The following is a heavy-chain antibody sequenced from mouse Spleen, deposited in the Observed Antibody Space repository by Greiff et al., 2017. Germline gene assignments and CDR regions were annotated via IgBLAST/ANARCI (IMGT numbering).Heavy chain of an antibody. J-gene: IGHJ3*01. CDR2: IYPGSGST. Sequence: QVHVKQPGAELVKPGASVKMSCKASGYTFTSYWITWVKQRPGQGLEWIGDIYPGSGSTNYNEKFKSKATLTVDTSSSTAYMQLSSLTSEDSAVYYCARHHYGSSPFAYWGQGTLVTVSA. D-gene: IGHD1-1*01. V-gene: IGHV1-55*01. CDR3: ARHHYGSSPFAY. CDR1: GYTFTSYW.